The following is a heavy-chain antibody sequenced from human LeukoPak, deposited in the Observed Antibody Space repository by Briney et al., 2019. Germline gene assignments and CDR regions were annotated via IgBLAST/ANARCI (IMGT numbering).Heavy chain of an antibody. D-gene: IGHD2-2*01. CDR1: GFTSADYA. CDR2: IYWNSGRT. CDR3: ARGYCSSTSCYAPFDY. Sequence: GGSLRLSCAASGFTSADYAMHWVRHTPGKGLEWVSGIYWNSGRTGYADSVKGRFTISRDNAKNSLYLQMNSLRAEDTAVYYCARGYCSSTSCYAPFDYWGQGTLVTVSS. J-gene: IGHJ4*02. V-gene: IGHV3-9*02.